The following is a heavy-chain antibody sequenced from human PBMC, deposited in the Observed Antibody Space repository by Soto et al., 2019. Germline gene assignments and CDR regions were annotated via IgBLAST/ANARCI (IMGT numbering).Heavy chain of an antibody. D-gene: IGHD1-1*01. CDR3: AGHHGGTHYYYGMDV. CDR1: GFTFSSYG. J-gene: IGHJ6*02. Sequence: GGSLRLSCAASGFTFSSYGMHWVRQAPGKGLEWVAVISYDGSNKYYADSVKGRFTISRDNSKNTLYLQMNSLRAEDTAVYYCAGHHGGTHYYYGMDVWGQGTTVTVSS. CDR2: ISYDGSNK. V-gene: IGHV3-30*03.